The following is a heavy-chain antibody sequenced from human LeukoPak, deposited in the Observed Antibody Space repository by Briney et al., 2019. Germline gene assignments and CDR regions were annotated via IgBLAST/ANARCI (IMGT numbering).Heavy chain of an antibody. V-gene: IGHV3-66*01. CDR1: EFTVRSNH. J-gene: IGHJ4*02. Sequence: QTGGSLRLSCAASEFTVRSNHMSWVRQAPGKGLEWVSLINSGGSSYYADSVEGRFTISRDNSKNTLYLQMNSLRAEDTAVYHCASPAQQWRWYYFDYWGQGTLVTVSS. CDR3: ASPAQQWRWYYFDY. D-gene: IGHD6-19*01. CDR2: INSGGSS.